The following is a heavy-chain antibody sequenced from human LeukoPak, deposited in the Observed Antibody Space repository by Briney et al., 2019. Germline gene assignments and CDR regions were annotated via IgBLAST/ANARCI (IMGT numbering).Heavy chain of an antibody. CDR2: IYPGDSDT. Sequence: GASLKISCKGSGYKFTSDWIGWVRQMPGKGLEWMGIIYPGDSDTRYSPSFQGQVTISADKSSSTSYLQWSSLKASDTAMYYCARGDYSKGAFDVWGQGTMVTVSS. J-gene: IGHJ3*01. V-gene: IGHV5-51*01. CDR1: GYKFTSDW. CDR3: ARGDYSKGAFDV. D-gene: IGHD4-11*01.